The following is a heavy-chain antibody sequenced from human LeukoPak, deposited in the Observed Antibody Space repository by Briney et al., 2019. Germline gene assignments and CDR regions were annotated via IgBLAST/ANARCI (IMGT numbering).Heavy chain of an antibody. CDR3: ARDRDGYNPGD. CDR2: ISSSSSYI. D-gene: IGHD5-24*01. Sequence: GGSLRLSCAASGFTFSSYSMNWVRQAPGKGLGWVSSISSSSSYIYYADSVKGRFTISRDNAKNSLYLQMNSLRAEDTAVYYCARDRDGYNPGDWGQGTLVTVSS. V-gene: IGHV3-21*01. J-gene: IGHJ4*02. CDR1: GFTFSSYS.